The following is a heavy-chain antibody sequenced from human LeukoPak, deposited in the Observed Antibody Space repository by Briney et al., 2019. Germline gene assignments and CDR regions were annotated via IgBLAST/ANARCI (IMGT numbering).Heavy chain of an antibody. J-gene: IGHJ4*02. CDR2: IIPIFGTA. V-gene: IGHV1-69*13. CDR1: GGTFSSYA. D-gene: IGHD3-10*01. Sequence: SVKVSCKASGGTFSSYAISWVRQAPGQGLEWMGGIIPIFGTANYAQKFQGRVTITADESTSTAYMELSSLRSEDTAVYYCAGRSRFGELSFLYWGQGTLVTVSS. CDR3: AGRSRFGELSFLY.